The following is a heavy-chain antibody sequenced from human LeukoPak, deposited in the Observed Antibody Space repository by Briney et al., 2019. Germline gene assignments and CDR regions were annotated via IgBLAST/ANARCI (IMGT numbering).Heavy chain of an antibody. D-gene: IGHD3-22*01. CDR1: GFTFSSYS. V-gene: IGHV3-48*01. CDR2: ISSSSSTI. Sequence: PGGSLRLSCAASGFTFSSYSMNWVRQAPGKGLEWVSYISSSSSTIYYADSVKGRFTISRDNSKNTLYLQMNSLRAEDTAVYYCAKAMIVVGLNFDYWGQGTLVTVSS. J-gene: IGHJ4*02. CDR3: AKAMIVVGLNFDY.